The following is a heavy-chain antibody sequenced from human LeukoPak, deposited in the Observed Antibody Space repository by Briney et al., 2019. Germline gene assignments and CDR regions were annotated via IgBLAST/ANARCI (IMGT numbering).Heavy chain of an antibody. CDR3: ARSANRGDLCRWFVP. D-gene: IGHD3-10*01. CDR1: GGSFSGYY. Sequence: SETLSLTCAVYGGSFSGYYWSWIRQPPGKGLGWIGEINHSGSTNYNPSLKSRVTISVDTSKNQFSLKLSSVPAADTAVYYCARSANRGDLCRWFVPWGQGTLLTVSS. J-gene: IGHJ5*02. V-gene: IGHV4-34*01. CDR2: INHSGST.